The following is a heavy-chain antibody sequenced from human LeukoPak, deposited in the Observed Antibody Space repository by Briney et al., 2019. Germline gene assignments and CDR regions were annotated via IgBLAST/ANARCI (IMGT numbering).Heavy chain of an antibody. J-gene: IGHJ4*02. CDR1: ALTFRNYE. CDR3: ATTKSTIFLDW. CDR2: ISDSGSTI. Sequence: GGSLRLSCAAPALTFRNYEMNWVRQAPGKGLEWVSYISDSGSTIYYADSVKGRFTISRDNAKNSLYLQMNNLRAEDTATYYCATTKSTIFLDWWGQGTLVTVSP. V-gene: IGHV3-48*03. D-gene: IGHD3/OR15-3a*01.